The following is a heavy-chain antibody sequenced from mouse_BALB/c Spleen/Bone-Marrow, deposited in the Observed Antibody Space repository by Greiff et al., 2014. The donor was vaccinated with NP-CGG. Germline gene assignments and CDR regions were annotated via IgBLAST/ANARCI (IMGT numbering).Heavy chain of an antibody. CDR3: ARYDDRYSWFAY. Sequence: DVQLQESGAELVKPGASVKLSCTASGFNIKDTYMHWVKQRPEQGLEWIGRIDPANGNTEYDPKLQGKATITTDTSSNTAYLQLRSLTSEDTAVYYCARYDDRYSWFAYWGQGTLVTVSA. CDR2: IDPANGNT. V-gene: IGHV14-3*02. D-gene: IGHD2-14*01. CDR1: GFNIKDTY. J-gene: IGHJ3*01.